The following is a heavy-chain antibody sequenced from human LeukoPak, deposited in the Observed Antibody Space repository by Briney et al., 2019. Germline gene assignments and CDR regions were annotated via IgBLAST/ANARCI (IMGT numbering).Heavy chain of an antibody. CDR1: GFTFSNYW. D-gene: IGHD3-10*01. CDR3: AKVPYYYGSGSYFYYYYYMDV. V-gene: IGHV3-7*01. Sequence: GGSLRLSCGASGFTFSNYWMSWVRQVPGKGLEWVANIKQDGSEKYYVDSVKGRFTISRDNAKNSLYLEMNSLRAEDAGVYYCAKVPYYYGSGSYFYYYYYMDVWGKGTTVTISS. J-gene: IGHJ6*03. CDR2: IKQDGSEK.